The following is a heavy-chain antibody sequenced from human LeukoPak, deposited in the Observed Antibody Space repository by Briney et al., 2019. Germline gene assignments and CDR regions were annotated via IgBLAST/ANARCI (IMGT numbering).Heavy chain of an antibody. V-gene: IGHV4-39*07. D-gene: IGHD5-24*01. CDR1: GCPISSTSYY. J-gene: IGHJ4*02. CDR2: IYYSGTT. CDR3: ARDGEMATIENYFEY. Sequence: PSETLSLTCTVSGCPISSTSYYWGWIRQPPGKGLEWIGSIYYSGTTHYNPSLKSRVTISVDTSKNQFSLKLSSVTAADTAVYYCARDGEMATIENYFEYWGQGTLVTVSS.